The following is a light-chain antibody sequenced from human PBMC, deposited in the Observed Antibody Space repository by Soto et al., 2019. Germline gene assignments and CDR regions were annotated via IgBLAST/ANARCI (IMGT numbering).Light chain of an antibody. CDR1: SSDVGAYNY. J-gene: IGLJ1*01. V-gene: IGLV2-14*01. CDR2: DVS. CDR3: SSYTSVNTYV. Sequence: QSVLTQSASLSGSPGQSITISCTGTSSDVGAYNYDSWYQQYPGEAPKVIIYDVSHRPAGVSNRFSGSKSGNTASLTISGLQSQDEADYYCSSYTSVNTYVFGTGAKVTVL.